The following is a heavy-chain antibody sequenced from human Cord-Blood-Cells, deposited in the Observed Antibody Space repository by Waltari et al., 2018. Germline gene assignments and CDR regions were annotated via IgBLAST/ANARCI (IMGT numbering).Heavy chain of an antibody. V-gene: IGHV1-2*02. J-gene: IGHJ5*02. CDR1: GYTFTGYY. CDR3: ARVLLWGGSSLSRDWFDP. CDR2: INPNSGGT. Sequence: QVQLVQSGAEVKKPGASVKVSCKASGYTFTGYYMHRVRQAPGQGLEWMGWINPNSGGTNYAQKFQGRVTMTRDTSISTAYMELSRLRSDDTAVYYCARVLLWGGSSLSRDWFDPWGRGTLVTVSS. D-gene: IGHD6-13*01.